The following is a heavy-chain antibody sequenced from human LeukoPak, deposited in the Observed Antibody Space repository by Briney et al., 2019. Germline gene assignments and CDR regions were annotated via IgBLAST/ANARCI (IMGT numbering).Heavy chain of an antibody. CDR2: INPSGGST. CDR1: GCTFTSYY. Sequence: ASVKVSCKASGCTFTSYYMHWVRQAPGQGLEWMGIINPSGGSTSYAQKFQGRVTMTTDTSTSTAYMELRSLRSDDTAVYYCARGGVCSSTSCYPDFYYYYGMDVWGQGTTVTVSS. J-gene: IGHJ6*02. V-gene: IGHV1-46*01. CDR3: ARGGVCSSTSCYPDFYYYYGMDV. D-gene: IGHD2-2*01.